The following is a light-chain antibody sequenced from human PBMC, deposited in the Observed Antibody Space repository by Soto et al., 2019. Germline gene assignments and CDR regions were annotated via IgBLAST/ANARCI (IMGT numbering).Light chain of an antibody. J-gene: IGKJ5*01. CDR1: QSVRSN. Sequence: EIVMTQSPATLCVSPGEGATLSCRASQSVRSNLAWYQQKPGQAPRLLIYGASTRATGIPGRFSGSGSGTDLSLTISSLQSEDFAVYYCQQYNNWPPITFGQGTRLEIK. CDR3: QQYNNWPPIT. V-gene: IGKV3-15*01. CDR2: GAS.